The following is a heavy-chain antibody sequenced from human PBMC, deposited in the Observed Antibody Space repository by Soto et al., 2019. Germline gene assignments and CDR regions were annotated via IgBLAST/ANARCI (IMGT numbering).Heavy chain of an antibody. CDR2: IYSNGGT. J-gene: IGHJ6*02. CDR3: VRQGIGALHGLVDV. CDR1: GDSIGTYN. Sequence: QVQLQASSPGLVKPSDTLSLTCTVSGDSIGTYNWGWIRQPPGKRLEWIGYIYSNGGTSYNPALKSRVTISADTSTKQFSLRLSSVTAADTAVYYCVRQGIGALHGLVDVWGQGTTVTVSS. V-gene: IGHV4-59*08. D-gene: IGHD1-26*01.